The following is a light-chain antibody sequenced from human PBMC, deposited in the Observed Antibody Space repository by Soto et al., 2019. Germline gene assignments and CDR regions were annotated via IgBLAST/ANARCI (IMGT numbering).Light chain of an antibody. CDR1: SSDVGGYNY. Sequence: QSVLTQPASVSGSPGQSITISCTGTSSDVGGYNYVSWYQQHPGKAPKLMIYEVSNRPSGVSNRFSGSKSGNTASLTISGLQAEGEADYYCSSYTSSSTQVFATGTKVTVL. V-gene: IGLV2-14*01. CDR2: EVS. CDR3: SSYTSSSTQV. J-gene: IGLJ1*01.